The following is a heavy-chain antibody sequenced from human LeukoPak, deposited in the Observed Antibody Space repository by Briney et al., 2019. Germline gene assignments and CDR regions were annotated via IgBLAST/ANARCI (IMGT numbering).Heavy chain of an antibody. D-gene: IGHD6-19*01. J-gene: IGHJ1*01. CDR1: GFTVSSNY. CDR2: IYSGGST. V-gene: IGHV3-66*01. CDR3: ARGYSRGWAEYFQH. Sequence: GGSLRLSCAASGFTVSSNYMSWVRQAPGKGLEWVSVIYSGGSTYYADSVKGRFTISRDNSKNTLYLQMNSLRAEDTAVYYCARGYSRGWAEYFQHWGQGTLVTVSS.